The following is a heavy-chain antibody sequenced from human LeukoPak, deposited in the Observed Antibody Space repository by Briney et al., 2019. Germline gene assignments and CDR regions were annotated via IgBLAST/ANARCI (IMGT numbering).Heavy chain of an antibody. Sequence: EASVKVSCKASGYTFTSYGISWVRQAPGQGLEWMGWISAYNGNTNYAQKLQGRVTMTTDTSTSTAYMELRSLRSDDTAVYYCARLDTATEYYYYYYMDVWGKGTTVTISS. J-gene: IGHJ6*03. CDR1: GYTFTSYG. CDR2: ISAYNGNT. CDR3: ARLDTATEYYYYYYMDV. D-gene: IGHD5-18*01. V-gene: IGHV1-18*01.